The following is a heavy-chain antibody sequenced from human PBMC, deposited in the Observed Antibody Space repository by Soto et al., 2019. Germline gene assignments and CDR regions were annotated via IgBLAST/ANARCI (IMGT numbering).Heavy chain of an antibody. Sequence: SETLSLTCTVSGGSISSSSYYWGWIRQPPGKGLEWIGSIYYSGSTYYNPSLKSRVTISVDTSKNQFSLKLSSVTAADTAVYYCARGVGSGYYSYYGMDVWGQGTTVT. CDR3: ARGVGSGYYSYYGMDV. CDR1: GGSISSSSYY. CDR2: IYYSGST. J-gene: IGHJ6*02. D-gene: IGHD2-15*01. V-gene: IGHV4-39*01.